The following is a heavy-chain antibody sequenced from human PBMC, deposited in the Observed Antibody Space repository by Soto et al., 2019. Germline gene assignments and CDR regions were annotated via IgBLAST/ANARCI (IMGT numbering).Heavy chain of an antibody. J-gene: IGHJ5*02. D-gene: IGHD4-4*01. CDR3: VRVVSNYDS. Sequence: GGSLRLSCTASGFTFSDSWMTWVRQAPGKGLEWVARIKPDESEKKYADSVKGRFSISRDNAKNSMYLQMDSLRGEDTAVYYCVRVVSNYDSWGQGPLVTVSS. V-gene: IGHV3-7*01. CDR2: IKPDESEK. CDR1: GFTFSDSW.